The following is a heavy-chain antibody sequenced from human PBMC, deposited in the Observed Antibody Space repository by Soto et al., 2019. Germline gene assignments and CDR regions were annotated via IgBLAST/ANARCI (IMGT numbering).Heavy chain of an antibody. CDR1: GFTFSSSA. CDR3: AKVGYYGAASSDY. J-gene: IGHJ4*02. Sequence: EVQLLESGGGLVQPGGSLRLSCAASGFTFSSSAMSWVRQAPGKGLEWVSGISGSGGSTFYADSVKGRFTISRDNSKNTLYLQMNSLRAEDTAVYYCAKVGYYGAASSDYWGQGILVTVSS. D-gene: IGHD3-10*01. V-gene: IGHV3-23*01. CDR2: ISGSGGST.